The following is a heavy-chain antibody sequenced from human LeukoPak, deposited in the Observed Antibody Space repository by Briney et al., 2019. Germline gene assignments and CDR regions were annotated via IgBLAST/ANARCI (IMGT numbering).Heavy chain of an antibody. CDR1: GGSISSSSYY. D-gene: IGHD1-26*01. J-gene: IGHJ3*02. CDR2: IYYSGST. CDR3: ARPGGSYVRGAFDI. V-gene: IGHV4-39*01. Sequence: SETLSLTCTVSGGSISSSSYYWGWIRQPPGKGLEWIGSIYYSGSTYYNPSLKSRVTISVDTSKNQFSLKLSSVTAADTAVYYCARPGGSYVRGAFDIWGQGTMVTVSS.